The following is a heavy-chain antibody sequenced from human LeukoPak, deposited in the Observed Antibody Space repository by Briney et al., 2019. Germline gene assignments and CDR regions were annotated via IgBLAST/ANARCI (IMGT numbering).Heavy chain of an antibody. Sequence: GGSLRLSCGASGFTLNSYAMLEVCEAPGKGLEGVGIISYDGSQKYYPASLRGRFTTSRDTSKNTLYLQMNSLRDDATALYYCARDTDEWYTPPGGHWGQGTLVTVSS. CDR2: ISYDGSQK. V-gene: IGHV3-30*04. CDR1: GFTLNSYA. CDR3: ARDTDEWYTPPGGH. D-gene: IGHD1-1*01. J-gene: IGHJ4*02.